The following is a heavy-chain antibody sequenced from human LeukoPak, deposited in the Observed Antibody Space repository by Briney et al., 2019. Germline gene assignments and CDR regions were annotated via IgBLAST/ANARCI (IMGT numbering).Heavy chain of an antibody. Sequence: EASVKVSCKASGYTFTSYDINWVRQAPGQGLEWMGIINPSGGSTSYAQKFQGRVTMTRDTSTSTVYMELSSLRSEDTAVYYCARAHKTSGNWFDPWGQGTLVTVSS. CDR3: ARAHKTSGNWFDP. J-gene: IGHJ5*02. CDR2: INPSGGST. D-gene: IGHD3-10*01. V-gene: IGHV1-46*01. CDR1: GYTFTSYD.